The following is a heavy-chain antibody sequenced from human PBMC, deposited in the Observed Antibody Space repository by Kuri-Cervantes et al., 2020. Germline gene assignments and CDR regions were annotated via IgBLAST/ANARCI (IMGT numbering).Heavy chain of an antibody. J-gene: IGHJ4*01. CDR3: ARVVTVTGAYYFDY. CDR1: GGSVSSGSYY. V-gene: IGHV4-61*01. Sequence: GSLRLSCTVSGGSVSSGSYYWSWIRQPPGKGLEWIGYIYYSGSTNYNPSLKSRVTISVDTSKNQFSLKLSSVTAADTAVYYCARVVTVTGAYYFDYWGQGTLVTVSS. CDR2: IYYSGST. D-gene: IGHD4-17*01.